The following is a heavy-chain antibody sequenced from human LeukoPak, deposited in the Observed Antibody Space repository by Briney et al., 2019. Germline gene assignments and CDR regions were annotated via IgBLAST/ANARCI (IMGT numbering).Heavy chain of an antibody. V-gene: IGHV4-34*01. J-gene: IGHJ4*02. CDR1: GGSFSGYY. CDR3: ARGRRLLALDY. Sequence: SETLSLTCAAYGGSFSGYYWSWIRQPPGKGLEWIGEINHSGSTNYNPSLKSRVTISVDTSKNQFSLKLSYVTAAGTAVYYCARGRRLLALDYWGQGTLVTVSS. CDR2: INHSGST. D-gene: IGHD2-15*01.